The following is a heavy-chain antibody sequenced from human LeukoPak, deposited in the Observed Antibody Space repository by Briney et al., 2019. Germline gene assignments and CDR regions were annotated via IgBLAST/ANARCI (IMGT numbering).Heavy chain of an antibody. Sequence: GGSLRLSCAASGFTFSSYTMSWVRQAPGKGLEWVSTITTSDGNTYYADSVKGRFTVSRDNSKNTLYLQMNSLRAEDSAVYYCAKDGGLWVSAHWGDSWGRGTLVTVSS. CDR1: GFTFSSYT. CDR2: ITTSDGNT. V-gene: IGHV3-23*01. J-gene: IGHJ4*02. CDR3: AKDGGLWVSAHWGDS. D-gene: IGHD7-27*01.